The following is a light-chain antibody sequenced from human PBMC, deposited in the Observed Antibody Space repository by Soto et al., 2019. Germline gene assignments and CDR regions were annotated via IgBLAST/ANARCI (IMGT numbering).Light chain of an antibody. CDR3: QQSYSTPPG. Sequence: DIQMTQSPSSLSASVGDRVTITCRASQSISSDVKWYQQKPGKAPQPLSYAAYSLQSGVPTRFSGSGSGTDFTLPISSLQPEDFATYYCQQSYSTPPGFGQGPKVEIK. CDR1: QSISSD. J-gene: IGKJ1*01. CDR2: AAY. V-gene: IGKV1-39*01.